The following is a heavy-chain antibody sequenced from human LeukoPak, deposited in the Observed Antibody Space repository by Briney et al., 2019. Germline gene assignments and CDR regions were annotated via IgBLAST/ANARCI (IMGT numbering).Heavy chain of an antibody. CDR3: ARGLMVRGSYRGDYGMDV. Sequence: ASVKVSCKASGYTFTSYGISWVRQATGQGLEWMGWMNPNSGNTGYAQKFQGRVTMTRNTSISTAYMELSSLRSEDTAVYYCARGLMVRGSYRGDYGMDVWGQGTTVTVSS. J-gene: IGHJ6*02. V-gene: IGHV1-8*02. D-gene: IGHD3-10*01. CDR1: GYTFTSYG. CDR2: MNPNSGNT.